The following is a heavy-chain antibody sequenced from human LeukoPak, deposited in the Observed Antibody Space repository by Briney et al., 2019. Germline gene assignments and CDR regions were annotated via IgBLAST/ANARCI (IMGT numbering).Heavy chain of an antibody. CDR2: ISSSSSYI. V-gene: IGHV3-21*01. CDR1: GFTFSSYS. CDR3: ARVENRGAFDI. Sequence: GGSLRLSCAASGFTFSSYSMNWVRQAPGKGLEWVSSISSSSSYIYYADSVKGRFTISRDNAKNSLYLQMNSLRAEDTAVYYCARVENRGAFDIWGQGTMVTVSS. J-gene: IGHJ3*02. D-gene: IGHD1-14*01.